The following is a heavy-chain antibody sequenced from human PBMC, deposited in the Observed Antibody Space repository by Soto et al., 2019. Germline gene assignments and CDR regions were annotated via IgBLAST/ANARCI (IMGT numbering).Heavy chain of an antibody. V-gene: IGHV1-18*01. Sequence: ASVKVSCKASGYTFTSYGISWVRQAPGQGLEWMGWISAYNGNTNYAQKLQGRVTMTTDTSTSTAYMELRSLRSDDTAVYYCARRRVIAVAGPYNWFDPWGQGTLVTVS. CDR3: ARRRVIAVAGPYNWFDP. D-gene: IGHD6-19*01. CDR1: GYTFTSYG. CDR2: ISAYNGNT. J-gene: IGHJ5*02.